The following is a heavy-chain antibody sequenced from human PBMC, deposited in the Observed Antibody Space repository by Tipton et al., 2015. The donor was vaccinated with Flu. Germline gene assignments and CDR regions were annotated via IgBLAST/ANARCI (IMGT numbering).Heavy chain of an antibody. CDR3: ARGYGGADYYDSSGYYSVSAFDI. J-gene: IGHJ3*02. CDR1: GGSISSGDYY. CDR2: IYYSGGT. D-gene: IGHD3-22*01. V-gene: IGHV4-30-4*01. Sequence: TLSLTCTVSGGSISSGDYYWSWIRQPPGKGLEWIGYIYYSGGTYYNPSLKSRVTISVDTSKNQFSLKLSSVTAADTAVYYCARGYGGADYYDSSGYYSVSAFDIWGQRDNGHRLF.